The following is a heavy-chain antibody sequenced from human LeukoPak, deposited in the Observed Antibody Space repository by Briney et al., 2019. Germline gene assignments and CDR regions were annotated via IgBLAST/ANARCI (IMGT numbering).Heavy chain of an antibody. J-gene: IGHJ3*02. CDR2: IWYDGSNQ. CDR3: AKSTLNYYDSSGHDAFDI. V-gene: IGHV3-33*06. Sequence: QPGGSLRLSCAASGFTFSSYGMHWVRQAPGKGLEWVAVIWYDGSNQYYADSVKGRFTISRDNSKNTLYLQMNSLRAEDTAVYYCAKSTLNYYDSSGHDAFDIWGQGTMVTVSS. D-gene: IGHD3-22*01. CDR1: GFTFSSYG.